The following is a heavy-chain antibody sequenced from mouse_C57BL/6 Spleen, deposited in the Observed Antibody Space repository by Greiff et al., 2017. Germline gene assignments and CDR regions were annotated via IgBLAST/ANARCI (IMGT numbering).Heavy chain of an antibody. CDR3: ARRITTAGYYAMDY. CDR2: INPGSGGT. Sequence: QVQLQQSGAELVRPGTSVKVSCKASGYAFTNYLIEWVKQRPGQGLEWIGVINPGSGGTNYNEKFKGKETLTADKSSSTAYMQLSSLTSEDSAVYFCARRITTAGYYAMDYWGQGTSVTVSS. D-gene: IGHD1-1*01. CDR1: GYAFTNYL. J-gene: IGHJ4*01. V-gene: IGHV1-54*01.